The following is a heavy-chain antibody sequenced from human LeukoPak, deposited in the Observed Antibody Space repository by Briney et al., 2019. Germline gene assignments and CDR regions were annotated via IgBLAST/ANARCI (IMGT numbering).Heavy chain of an antibody. CDR3: ARDGSLPDY. CDR2: THTDASTT. CDR1: GFTFSSYW. V-gene: IGHV3-74*01. Sequence: PGGSLRLSCAASGFTFSSYWMHWVRQAPGKGLVWVSRTHTDASTTSYADSVKGRFTISRDNAKNTLYLQMNSLRAEDTAVYYCARDGSLPDYWGQGTLVTVSS. J-gene: IGHJ4*02.